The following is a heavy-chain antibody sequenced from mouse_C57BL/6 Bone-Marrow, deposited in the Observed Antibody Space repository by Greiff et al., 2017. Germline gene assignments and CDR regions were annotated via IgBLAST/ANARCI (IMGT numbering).Heavy chain of an antibody. D-gene: IGHD3-2*02. V-gene: IGHV1-50*01. CDR1: GYTFTSYW. CDR2: IDPSDSYT. CDR3: AREGSSGYY. J-gene: IGHJ2*01. Sequence: VKLQQPGAELVKPGASVKLSCKASGYTFTSYWMQWVNQRPGQGLEWIGEIDPSDSYTNYNQKFKGKATLTVDTSPSTAYMQLSSLTSEDSAVYYCAREGSSGYYWGQGTTLTVSS.